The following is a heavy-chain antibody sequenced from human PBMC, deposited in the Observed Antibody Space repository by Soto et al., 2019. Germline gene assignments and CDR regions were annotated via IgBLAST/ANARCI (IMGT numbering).Heavy chain of an antibody. CDR2: ISYDGSIE. CDR3: AKEDVVATIYFFDY. J-gene: IGHJ4*02. CDR1: GFTFSTYG. V-gene: IGHV3-30*18. D-gene: IGHD5-12*01. Sequence: GGSLRLSCAASGFTFSTYGMHWVRQAPGKGLEWVAAISYDGSIEYYADSVKGRFTISRDNSRNTLYLQMNRLRAEDTAVYYCAKEDVVATIYFFDYWGQGTLVTVSS.